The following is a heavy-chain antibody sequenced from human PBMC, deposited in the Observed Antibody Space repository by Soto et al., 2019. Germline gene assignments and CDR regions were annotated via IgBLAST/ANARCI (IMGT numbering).Heavy chain of an antibody. CDR1: GYIFTSYY. D-gene: IGHD3-22*01. Sequence: GASVKVSCKTSGYIFTSYYIHWVRQAPGQGLEWMGIINASGGTTTYAQKFQGRVTMTTDTSTSTAYMGLRSLRSDDTAFYYCARTRYYDSSAYSDYWGQGTLVTVSS. CDR2: INASGGTT. CDR3: ARTRYYDSSAYSDY. V-gene: IGHV1-46*01. J-gene: IGHJ4*02.